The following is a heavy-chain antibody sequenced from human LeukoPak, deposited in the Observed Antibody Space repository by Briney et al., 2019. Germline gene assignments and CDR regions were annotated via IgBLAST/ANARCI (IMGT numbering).Heavy chain of an antibody. Sequence: PGGSLRLSCAASGFTFSSYAMSWVRQAPGKGLEWVSAISGSGGSTYYADSVKGRFTISRDNSKNTLYLQMNSLRAEDTAVYYCARVPVAETYYDILTGYYRTAFFQHWGQGTLVTVSS. V-gene: IGHV3-23*01. CDR2: ISGSGGST. CDR3: ARVPVAETYYDILTGYYRTAFFQH. CDR1: GFTFSSYA. J-gene: IGHJ1*01. D-gene: IGHD3-9*01.